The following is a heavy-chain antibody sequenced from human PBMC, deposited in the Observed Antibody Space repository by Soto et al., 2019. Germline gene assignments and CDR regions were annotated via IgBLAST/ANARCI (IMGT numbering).Heavy chain of an antibody. CDR1: GGSLTGYY. D-gene: IGHD5-12*01. J-gene: IGHJ4*02. CDR3: AIGQEGIVATH. CDR2: IKDGGVT. Sequence: QVQLQQWGAGLLKPSETLSLTCAVNGGSLTGYYWSWIRQPPGKGLEWIGEIKDGGVTNYSPSLKSRVTMSADTSKNQFSLKLNSVTAADTAVYYCAIGQEGIVATHWDQGTLVTVSS. V-gene: IGHV4-34*01.